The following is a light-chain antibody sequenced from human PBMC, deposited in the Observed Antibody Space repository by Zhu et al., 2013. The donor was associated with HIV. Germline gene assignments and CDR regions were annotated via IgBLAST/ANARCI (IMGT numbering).Light chain of an antibody. CDR2: QDS. J-gene: IGLJ2*01. CDR1: KLGDKY. Sequence: SYELTQPPSVSVSPGQTARITCSGDKLGDKYACWYQQKPGQSPVLVIYQDSKRPSGIPERFSGSNSENTATLTISGSQTMDEADYYCQAWDRSTVIFGGGTKRDRP. V-gene: IGLV3-1*01. CDR3: QAWDRSTVI.